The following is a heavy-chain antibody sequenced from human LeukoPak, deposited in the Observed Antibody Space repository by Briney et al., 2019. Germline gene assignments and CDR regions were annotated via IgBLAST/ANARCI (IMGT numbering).Heavy chain of an antibody. CDR2: IHYNGIT. V-gene: IGHV4-59*08. D-gene: IGHD1-26*01. CDR1: GSMYNYY. Sequence: ASETLSLTCTLSGSMYNYYWSWIRQPPGKGLEWIGYIHYNGITSYNPSLESRVTMSLDTSENQVSLKLTSVTAADTAVYYCARHISSGGTYAHFDYWGQGTLVTVSS. CDR3: ARHISSGGTYAHFDY. J-gene: IGHJ4*02.